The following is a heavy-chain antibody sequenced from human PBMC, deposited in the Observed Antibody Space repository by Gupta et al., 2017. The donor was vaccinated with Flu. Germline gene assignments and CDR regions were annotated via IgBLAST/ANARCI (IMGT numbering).Heavy chain of an antibody. V-gene: IGHV3-74*01. CDR1: DCTCGNYW. CDR3: ATVFEY. CDR2: CENDGSGT. J-gene: IGHJ4*02. D-gene: IGHD2-21*02. Sequence: EVQRVQSGGCLVQPGWSRILSLASSDCTCGNYWMRCVGKVRGKGRVSDSRCENDGSGTSYADAVKGRFTITRNHATNTTDLQMNRMKGDDTAVYSCATVFEYWGQGTLVTVSS.